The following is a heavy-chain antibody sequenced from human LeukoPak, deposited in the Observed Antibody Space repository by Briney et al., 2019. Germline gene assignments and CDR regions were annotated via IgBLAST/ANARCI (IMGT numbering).Heavy chain of an antibody. V-gene: IGHV4-4*07. CDR1: GGSISSYY. J-gene: IGHJ5*02. D-gene: IGHD2-15*01. CDR2: IYTSGST. CDR3: ARDLRDCSGGSCPGWFDP. Sequence: SETLSLTCTVSGGSISSYYWSWTRQPAGKGLEWVGRIYTSGSTNYNPSLKSRVTMSVDTSKNQFSLKLSSVTAADTAVYYCARDLRDCSGGSCPGWFDPWGQGTLVTVSS.